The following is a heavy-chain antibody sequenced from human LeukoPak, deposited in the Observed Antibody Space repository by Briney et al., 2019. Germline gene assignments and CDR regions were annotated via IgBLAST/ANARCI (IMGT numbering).Heavy chain of an antibody. CDR1: GFTFSNYW. CDR3: ARATYGIDY. J-gene: IGHJ4*02. Sequence: GGSLRLSCAASGFTFSNYWMSWVRQAPGKGLEWVANIKQDGSEKYYVGSVKGRFTISRDNSKNTLYLQMNSLRAEDTAVYYCARATYGIDYWGQGTLVTVSS. D-gene: IGHD4-17*01. V-gene: IGHV3-7*01. CDR2: IKQDGSEK.